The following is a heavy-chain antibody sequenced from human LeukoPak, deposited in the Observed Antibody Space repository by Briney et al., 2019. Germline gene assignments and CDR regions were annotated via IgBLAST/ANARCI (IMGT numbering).Heavy chain of an antibody. CDR3: AKDVLLWFGESYNWFDP. D-gene: IGHD3-10*01. CDR2: IYTSGST. V-gene: IGHV4-4*07. J-gene: IGHJ5*02. CDR1: GGSFSGYY. Sequence: SETLSLTCAVYGGSFSGYYWSWIRQPAGKGLEWIWRIYTSGSTNYNPSLKSRVTMSVDTSKNQFSLKLSSVTAADTAVYYCAKDVLLWFGESYNWFDPWGQGTLVTVSS.